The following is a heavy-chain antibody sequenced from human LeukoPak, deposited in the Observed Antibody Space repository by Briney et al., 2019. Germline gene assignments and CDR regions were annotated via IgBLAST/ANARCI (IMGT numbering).Heavy chain of an antibody. V-gene: IGHV3-30*18. D-gene: IGHD4-17*01. Sequence: TGGSLRLSCAASGFSFISYGMHWVRQAPGKGLEWVGVISDDGRRKDYADSVNGRFTISRDNSKDTLYLQMNSLRAEDTAVYYCAKRPSDYGDYVSCFDYWGQGTLVTVSS. CDR3: AKRPSDYGDYVSCFDY. CDR1: GFSFISYG. J-gene: IGHJ4*02. CDR2: ISDDGRRK.